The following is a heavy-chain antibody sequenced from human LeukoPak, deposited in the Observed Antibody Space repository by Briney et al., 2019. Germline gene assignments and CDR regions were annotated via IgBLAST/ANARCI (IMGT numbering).Heavy chain of an antibody. Sequence: GGSLRLSCAASGFTFSSYSMNWVRQAPEKGLEWVSSISSSSSYIYYADSVKGRFTISRDNAKNSLYLQMNSLRAEDTAVYYCARGSYDYVWGSYRSESSIDYWGQGTLVTVSS. J-gene: IGHJ4*02. V-gene: IGHV3-21*01. D-gene: IGHD3-16*02. CDR1: GFTFSSYS. CDR3: ARGSYDYVWGSYRSESSIDY. CDR2: ISSSSSYI.